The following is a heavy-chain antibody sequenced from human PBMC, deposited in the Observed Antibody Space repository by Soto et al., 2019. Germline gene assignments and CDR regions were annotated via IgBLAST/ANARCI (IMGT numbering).Heavy chain of an antibody. Sequence: ASVKVSCKASGGTISSYTISWVRQAPGQGLEWMGRIIPILGIANYAQKFQGRVTITADKSTSTAYMELSSLRSEDTAVYYCAREYSSSSWQWFDPWGQGTLVTVSS. CDR1: GGTISSYT. D-gene: IGHD6-6*01. V-gene: IGHV1-69*04. CDR2: IIPILGIA. CDR3: AREYSSSSWQWFDP. J-gene: IGHJ5*02.